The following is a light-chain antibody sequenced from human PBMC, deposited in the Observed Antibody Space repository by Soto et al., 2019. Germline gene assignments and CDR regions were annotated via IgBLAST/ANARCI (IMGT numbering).Light chain of an antibody. Sequence: EIELTQSPATLSLSPGERATLTCRASQSVGGRLGWYQQKPGRAPRLLIYDASIRATGIPARFSGSGSGTDFILTISSLEPEDFGVYYCQQRASWPLTFGGGTRVEI. J-gene: IGKJ4*01. CDR2: DAS. V-gene: IGKV3-11*01. CDR1: QSVGGR. CDR3: QQRASWPLT.